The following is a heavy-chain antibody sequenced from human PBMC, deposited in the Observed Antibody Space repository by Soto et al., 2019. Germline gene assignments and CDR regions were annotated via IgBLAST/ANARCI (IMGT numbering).Heavy chain of an antibody. Sequence: KTSETLSLTCAVYGGPFSGYYWSWIRQPPGKGLEWIGEINHSGSTNYNPSLKSRVTISVDTSKNQFSLELSSVTAADTAVYYCARHRLRPKFDHWGQGTLVTVSS. J-gene: IGHJ4*02. CDR2: INHSGST. CDR3: ARHRLRPKFDH. D-gene: IGHD4-17*01. CDR1: GGPFSGYY. V-gene: IGHV4-34*01.